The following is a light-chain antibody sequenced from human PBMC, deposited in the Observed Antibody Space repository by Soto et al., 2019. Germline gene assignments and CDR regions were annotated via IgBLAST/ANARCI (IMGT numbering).Light chain of an antibody. CDR2: DAS. V-gene: IGKV3-11*01. Sequence: EIVLTQSPATLSLSPGERATLSCRASQSVSSYLAGYQQKPGQAPRLLIYDASNRATGIPARFSGSGSGTAFPRTISTLEPEEFAVYYCQQRSNWPPSTFGQGTRLEIK. CDR3: QQRSNWPPST. CDR1: QSVSSY. J-gene: IGKJ5*01.